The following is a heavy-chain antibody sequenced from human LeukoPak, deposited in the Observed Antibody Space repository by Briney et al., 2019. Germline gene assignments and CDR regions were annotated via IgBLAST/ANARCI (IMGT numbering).Heavy chain of an antibody. CDR2: IYPGDSDT. CDR3: ARALGGHSPFDY. CDR1: GSTFTNYW. V-gene: IGHV5-51*01. J-gene: IGHJ4*02. Sequence: PGESPKISCKGSGSTFTNYWIGWVRQMPGKGLEWMGIIYPGDSDTKYSPSFQGQVTISADKSISTAYLQWSSLKASDTAMYYCARALGGHSPFDYWGQGTLVTVSS. D-gene: IGHD4-23*01.